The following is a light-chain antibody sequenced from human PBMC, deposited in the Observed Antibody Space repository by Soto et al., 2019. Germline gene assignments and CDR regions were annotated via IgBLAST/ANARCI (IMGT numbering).Light chain of an antibody. CDR1: HDISTY. J-gene: IGKJ5*01. Sequence: DIQLTQSPSLLSASVGDIVTITFRASHDISTYLAWYQQKPGKAPKLMIYEASTLQSGVPSRFSGSGSGTEFTLTISGLLPEDFATYHCQQLNTLPFTFGQGTRLEIK. CDR3: QQLNTLPFT. CDR2: EAS. V-gene: IGKV1-9*01.